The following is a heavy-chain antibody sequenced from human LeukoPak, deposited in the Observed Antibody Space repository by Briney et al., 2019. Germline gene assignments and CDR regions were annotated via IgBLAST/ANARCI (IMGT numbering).Heavy chain of an antibody. CDR1: GGSFSSYY. J-gene: IGHJ6*02. Sequence: TSETLSLTCAVYGGSFSSYYWSWIRQPAGKGLEWIGRIYTSGSTNYNPSLKSRVTMSVDTSKNQFSLKLSSVTAADTAVYYCARETYGRGYYYGMDVWGQGTTVTVSS. CDR3: ARETYGRGYYYGMDV. D-gene: IGHD3-10*01. V-gene: IGHV4-4*07. CDR2: IYTSGST.